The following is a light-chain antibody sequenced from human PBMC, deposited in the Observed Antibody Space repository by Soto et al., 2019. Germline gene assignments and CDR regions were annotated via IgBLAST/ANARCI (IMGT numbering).Light chain of an antibody. Sequence: DIVMTQSPLSLPVTPGEPASISCRSSQSLLHSNGYNYLDWYLQKPGQSPQLLIYLGSNRASGVPDRFSGSGSGTDFTFTISSLQPEDFATYYCHQHDSLPLTFGGGTKVDIK. V-gene: IGKV2-28*01. CDR2: LGS. J-gene: IGKJ4*01. CDR1: QSLLHSNGYNY. CDR3: HQHDSLPLT.